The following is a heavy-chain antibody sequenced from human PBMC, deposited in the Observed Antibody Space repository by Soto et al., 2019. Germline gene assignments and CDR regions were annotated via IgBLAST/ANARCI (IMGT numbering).Heavy chain of an antibody. CDR2: IIPIFGTA. V-gene: IGHV1-69*01. CDR3: ASSATARTTHIGY. J-gene: IGHJ4*02. CDR1: GGTFSSYA. D-gene: IGHD2-15*01. Sequence: QVQLVQSGAEVKTPGTSVKVSCKASGGTFSSYAISWVRQAPGQGLEWMGGIIPIFGTANYAQKFQGRVKITADESASTAYMELSSLRSADTAVYYCASSATARTTHIGYWGQGTLVTVSS.